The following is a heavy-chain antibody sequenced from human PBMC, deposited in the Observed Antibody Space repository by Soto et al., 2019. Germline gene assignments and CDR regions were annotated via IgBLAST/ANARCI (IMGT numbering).Heavy chain of an antibody. V-gene: IGHV3-48*02. CDR2: ISSSITTV. CDR1: GFTFNHYD. CDR3: EGDRRYAELSLVY. J-gene: IGHJ4*02. Sequence: GGSLRLSCTASGFTFNHYDMSWVRQAPGKGLEWFSYISSSITTVYYADSVKGRFTISRDNARSSLYLQMNSLRNEDTAVYYCEGDRRYAELSLVYWGQGALVTVSS. D-gene: IGHD3-10*01.